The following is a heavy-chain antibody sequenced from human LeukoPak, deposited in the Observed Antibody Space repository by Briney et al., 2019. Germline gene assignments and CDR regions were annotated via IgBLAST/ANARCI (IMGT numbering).Heavy chain of an antibody. J-gene: IGHJ4*02. CDR3: AKDGQSPGDY. Sequence: GGSLRLSCVISGFTLSHFGMHWVRQAPGKGLEWVAYIRYDGINKYYADSAKGRFTIFRDNSKNTLYLQMNSLRAEGTAVYYCAKDGQSPGDYWGQGTLVTVSS. CDR2: IRYDGINK. CDR1: GFTLSHFG. V-gene: IGHV3-30*02.